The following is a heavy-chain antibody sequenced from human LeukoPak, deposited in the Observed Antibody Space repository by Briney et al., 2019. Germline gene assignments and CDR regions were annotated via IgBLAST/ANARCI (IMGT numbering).Heavy chain of an antibody. V-gene: IGHV3-23*01. Sequence: GALRPSCAAPGFTFSSYGMSWVRQAPGKGLEWVSAISGSGGSTYYADSVKGRFTISRDNSKNTLYLQMNSLRAEDTAVYYCAKISIACVSWGQGTLVTVSS. J-gene: IGHJ4*02. D-gene: IGHD6-6*01. CDR2: ISGSGGST. CDR1: GFTFSSYG. CDR3: AKISIACVS.